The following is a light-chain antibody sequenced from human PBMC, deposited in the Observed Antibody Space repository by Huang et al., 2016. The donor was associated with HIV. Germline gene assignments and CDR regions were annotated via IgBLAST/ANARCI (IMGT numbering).Light chain of an antibody. CDR1: EGVNNY. V-gene: IGKV3-20*01. CDR2: NTA. Sequence: EIVLTQSPGTLSLSPGERATLSCRASEGVNNYLAWYQQKPGQAPRLLIYNTANRATGSPDRFSGSGSGSDFTLVISRLEPEDVAVYYCQQYNTSPKTFGQGTRVDIK. CDR3: QQYNTSPKT. J-gene: IGKJ1*01.